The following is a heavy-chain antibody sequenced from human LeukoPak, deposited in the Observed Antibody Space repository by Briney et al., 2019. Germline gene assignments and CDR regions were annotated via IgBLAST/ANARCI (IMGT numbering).Heavy chain of an antibody. J-gene: IGHJ5*02. CDR3: ARASQPTYSSSWFDP. CDR1: GGSISSYY. V-gene: IGHV4-59*01. CDR2: IYYSGST. Sequence: SETRSLTCTVSGGSISSYYWSWIRQPPGKGLEWIGYIYYSGSTNYNPSLKSRVTISVDTSKNQFSLKLSSVTAADTAVYYCARASQPTYSSSWFDPWGQGTLVTVSS. D-gene: IGHD6-13*01.